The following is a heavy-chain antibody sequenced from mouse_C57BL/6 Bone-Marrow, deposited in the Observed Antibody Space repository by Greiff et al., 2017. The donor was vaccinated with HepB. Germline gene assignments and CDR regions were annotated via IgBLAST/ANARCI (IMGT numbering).Heavy chain of an antibody. CDR2: IYPRSGNT. V-gene: IGHV1-81*01. CDR1: GYTFTSYG. Sequence: QVQLQQSGAELARPGASVKLSCKASGYTFTSYGISWVKQRTGQGLEWIGEIYPRSGNTYYNEKFKGKATLTADKSSSTAYMELRSLKSEDSAVYFCARRGYYAMDYWGQGTSVTVSS. CDR3: ARRGYYAMDY. J-gene: IGHJ4*01.